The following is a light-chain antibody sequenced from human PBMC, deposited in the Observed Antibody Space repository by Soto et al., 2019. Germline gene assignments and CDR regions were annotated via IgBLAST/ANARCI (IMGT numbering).Light chain of an antibody. CDR2: DAS. CDR3: QQYGGSPRT. J-gene: IGKJ1*01. V-gene: IGKV3D-20*01. Sequence: EIVMTQSPATLSVSPGERASLSCRASQSVSSNLAWYQQKPGLAPRLLIYDASSRATGIPDRFSGSGSGTDFTLTISRLEPEDFAVYYCQQYGGSPRTFGQGTKVDIK. CDR1: QSVSSN.